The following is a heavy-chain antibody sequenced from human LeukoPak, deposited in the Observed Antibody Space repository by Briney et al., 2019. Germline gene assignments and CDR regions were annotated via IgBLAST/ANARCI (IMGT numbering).Heavy chain of an antibody. D-gene: IGHD2-15*01. J-gene: IGHJ4*02. CDR1: GDSISSYY. CDR3: ARDEPTYCSGGSCFDC. CDR2: FYTSGST. Sequence: KTSETLSLTCTVSGDSISSYYWSWIRQPAGKGLEWIGRFYTSGSTKYNPSLKSRVTISVDKSKNQFSLKLSSVTAADTAVYYCARDEPTYCSGGSCFDCWGQGTLVTVSS. V-gene: IGHV4-4*07.